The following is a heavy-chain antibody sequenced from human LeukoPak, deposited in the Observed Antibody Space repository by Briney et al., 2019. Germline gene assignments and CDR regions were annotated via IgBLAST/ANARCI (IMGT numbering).Heavy chain of an antibody. D-gene: IGHD3-22*01. CDR1: GYTFTSYG. Sequence: ASVKVSCKASGYTFTSYGISWVRQAPGQGLEWMGWISAYNGNTNYAQKLQGRVTMTTDTSTSTAYMELRSLRSDDTAVYYCARAAYYYDSSPNWFDPWDQATLVTVSS. J-gene: IGHJ5*02. V-gene: IGHV1-18*01. CDR3: ARAAYYYDSSPNWFDP. CDR2: ISAYNGNT.